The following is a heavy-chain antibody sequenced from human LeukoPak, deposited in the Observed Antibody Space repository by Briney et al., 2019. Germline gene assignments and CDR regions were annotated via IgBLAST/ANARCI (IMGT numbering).Heavy chain of an antibody. J-gene: IGHJ4*02. CDR1: GYTFTGYY. V-gene: IGHV1-46*01. CDR3: ARSPLTYDSSGYYSLDY. Sequence: GASVKVSCKASGYTFTGYYMHWVRQAPGQGPEWMGVISPSGGSTTYAQKFQGRVTLTRDMSTSTDYLELSSLRSDDTAVYYCARSPLTYDSSGYYSLDYWGQGTLVTVSS. D-gene: IGHD3-22*01. CDR2: ISPSGGST.